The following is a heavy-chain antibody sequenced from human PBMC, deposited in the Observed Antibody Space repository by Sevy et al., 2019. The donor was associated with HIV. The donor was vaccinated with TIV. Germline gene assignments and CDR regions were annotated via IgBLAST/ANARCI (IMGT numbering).Heavy chain of an antibody. CDR2: IWYDGTNR. J-gene: IGHJ4*02. CDR3: AREDIRVAGIGYYFHS. CDR1: GFTFSSYG. Sequence: GGSLRLSCATSGFTFSSYGMHWVHQAPGKGLEWVAVIWYDGTNREYADSVKGRFTISRDNSKNTLYLQMNSLRVEDTAVYYCAREDIRVAGIGYYFHSWGQGTLVTVSS. V-gene: IGHV3-33*08. D-gene: IGHD6-19*01.